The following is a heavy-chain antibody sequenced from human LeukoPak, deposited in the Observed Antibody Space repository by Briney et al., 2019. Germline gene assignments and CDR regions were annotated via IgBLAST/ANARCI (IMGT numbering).Heavy chain of an antibody. J-gene: IGHJ3*02. Sequence: GGSLRLSCAASEFTFSTYAMTWVRQAPGKGLEWVSTISDGGGITYYADSVEGRFTISRDNSKSTLYLQTNSLRGEDTALYYCARGGDYGAFGIWGQGTMVTVSS. CDR2: ISDGGGIT. V-gene: IGHV3-23*01. CDR3: ARGGDYGAFGI. D-gene: IGHD4/OR15-4a*01. CDR1: EFTFSTYA.